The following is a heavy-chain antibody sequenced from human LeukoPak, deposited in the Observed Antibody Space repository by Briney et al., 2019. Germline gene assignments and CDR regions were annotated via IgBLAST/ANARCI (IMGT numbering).Heavy chain of an antibody. CDR3: AKDWSCDY. CDR2: ISDSGGKT. V-gene: IGHV3-23*01. D-gene: IGHD1-26*01. J-gene: IGHJ4*02. CDR1: GFTFSNSA. Sequence: GSLRLSCAASGFTFSNSAMTWVRQAPGKGLEWVSAISDSGGKTHYADSVKGRFTISRDNSKNTLYLQMNSLRVEDTAIYYCAKDWSCDYWGQGTLITVSS.